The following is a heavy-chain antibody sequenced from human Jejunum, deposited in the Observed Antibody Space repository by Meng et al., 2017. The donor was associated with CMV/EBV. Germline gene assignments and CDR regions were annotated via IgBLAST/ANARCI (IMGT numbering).Heavy chain of an antibody. J-gene: IGHJ4*02. V-gene: IGHV1-2*02. CDR2: INPQTGDT. CDR1: EYWFTDYY. D-gene: IGHD1-26*01. Sequence: EYWFTDYYMQWVRQAPGQGLEWMGWINPQTGDTNYAPKFQGRVAMTRDMSINTVYMEVTRLRSDDTAVYYCAKDAGSFLDYYFDYWGQGTLVTVSS. CDR3: AKDAGSFLDYYFDY.